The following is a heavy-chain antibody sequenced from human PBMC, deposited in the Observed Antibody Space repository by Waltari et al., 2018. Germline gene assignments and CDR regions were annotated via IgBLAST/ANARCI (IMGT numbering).Heavy chain of an antibody. CDR2: IRHDGSKK. V-gene: IGHV3-30*02. CDR3: ATQISLSSPSF. Sequence: QVQLVESGGGVVLPGGSLILSCKTSGFIFTRFDMNWVRQAPGKGLEWVALIRHDGSKKVYADSVKGRFTVSRDTSRDTLFLHMNSLRVVDTALYFCATQISLSSPSFWGRGTLVTVSS. CDR1: GFIFTRFD. D-gene: IGHD3-3*01. J-gene: IGHJ4*02.